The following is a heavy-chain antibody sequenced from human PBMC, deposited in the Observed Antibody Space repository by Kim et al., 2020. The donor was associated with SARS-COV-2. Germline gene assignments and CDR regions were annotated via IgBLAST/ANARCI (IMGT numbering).Heavy chain of an antibody. CDR3: ARAGVTIFGVVIQGGWFDP. Sequence: ASVKVSCKASGYTFTSYGISWVRQAPGQGLEWMGWISAYNGNTNYAQKLQGRVTMTTDTSTSTAYMELRSLRSDDTAVYYCARAGVTIFGVVIQGGWFDPWGQGTLVTVSS. V-gene: IGHV1-18*01. CDR1: GYTFTSYG. CDR2: ISAYNGNT. D-gene: IGHD3-3*01. J-gene: IGHJ5*02.